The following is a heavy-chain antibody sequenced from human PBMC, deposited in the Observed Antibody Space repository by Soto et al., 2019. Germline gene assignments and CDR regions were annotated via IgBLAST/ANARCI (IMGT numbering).Heavy chain of an antibody. V-gene: IGHV4-59*01. CDR1: GGSISSYQ. J-gene: IGHJ5*02. CDR3: ARALWGRGHWFDP. CDR2: IYYSGST. D-gene: IGHD3-16*01. Sequence: SETLSLTCTVSGGSISSYQWSWIRQSPGKGLEWIGYIYYSGSTNYNPALKSRITISVDTSKKQFSLTLSSVTAADTAVYYCARALWGRGHWFDPWGQGTLVTVSS.